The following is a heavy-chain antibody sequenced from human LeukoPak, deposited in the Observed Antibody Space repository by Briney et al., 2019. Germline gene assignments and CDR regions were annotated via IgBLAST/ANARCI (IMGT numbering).Heavy chain of an antibody. CDR2: INPSGGST. Sequence: GASVKVSCKASGYTFTSYYMHWVRQAPGQGLEWMGIINPSGGSTSYAQKFQGRVTMTRDTSTRTVYMELSSLRSEDTAVYYCARDQGLTGYFDYWGQGTLVTVSS. V-gene: IGHV1-46*01. CDR1: GYTFTSYY. CDR3: ARDQGLTGYFDY. J-gene: IGHJ4*02. D-gene: IGHD3-9*01.